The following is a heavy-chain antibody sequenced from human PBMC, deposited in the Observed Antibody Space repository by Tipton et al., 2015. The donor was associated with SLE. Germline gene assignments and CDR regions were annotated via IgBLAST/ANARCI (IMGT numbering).Heavy chain of an antibody. CDR3: ARRPLDSGYIGGMDV. D-gene: IGHD5-18*01. J-gene: IGHJ6*02. CDR1: GGSIKNYH. Sequence: PGLVKPSETLSLTCTVSGGSIKNYHWSWIRQPPGKGLEWIGYIYYSGSTNYNPSLKSRVTMSVDTSKNQFSLKVSSVTAADTAVYYCARRPLDSGYIGGMDVWGQGTTVTVS. V-gene: IGHV4-59*08. CDR2: IYYSGST.